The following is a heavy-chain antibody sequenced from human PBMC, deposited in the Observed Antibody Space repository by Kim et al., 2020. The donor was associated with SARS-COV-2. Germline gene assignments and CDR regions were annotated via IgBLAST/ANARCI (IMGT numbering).Heavy chain of an antibody. D-gene: IGHD3-3*02. Sequence: GGSLRLSCAAFGFTFNSYAIHWVRQAPGKGLEWVALISYDGTNTYYADSVKGRFTISRDNSKNTVFLQMISLRAEDTAVYFCARGSRIFYYYYGMDVWG. CDR3: ARGSRIFYYYYGMDV. V-gene: IGHV3-30*04. J-gene: IGHJ6*02. CDR2: ISYDGTNT. CDR1: GFTFNSYA.